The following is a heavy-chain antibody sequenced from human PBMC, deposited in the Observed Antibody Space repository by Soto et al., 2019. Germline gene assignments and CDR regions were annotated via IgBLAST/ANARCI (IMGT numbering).Heavy chain of an antibody. Sequence: ASVKVSCTASGYPFTSYYMHWVRHAPGQGLEWMGIINPSGGSTSYAQKFQGRVTMTRDTSTSTVYMELSSLRSEDTAVYYCAREGLSEMDTMKYNWFDPWGQGTLVTVSS. V-gene: IGHV1-46*01. J-gene: IGHJ5*02. CDR3: AREGLSEMDTMKYNWFDP. CDR2: INPSGGST. D-gene: IGHD5-18*01. CDR1: GYPFTSYY.